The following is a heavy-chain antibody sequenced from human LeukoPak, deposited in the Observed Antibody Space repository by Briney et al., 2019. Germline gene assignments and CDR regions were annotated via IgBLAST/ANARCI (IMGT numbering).Heavy chain of an antibody. CDR1: GFSFSTYA. V-gene: IGHV3-23*01. Sequence: PGGSLRLSCAASGFSFSTYAMSWVRQAPGKGLEWVSSISGSGTTTYYADSVRDRFTFSRDSSKNTLYLQMNNLRAEDTAVYYCARIYGYFDYWGQGTLVAVSS. CDR2: ISGSGTTT. CDR3: ARIYGYFDY. J-gene: IGHJ4*02. D-gene: IGHD5-18*01.